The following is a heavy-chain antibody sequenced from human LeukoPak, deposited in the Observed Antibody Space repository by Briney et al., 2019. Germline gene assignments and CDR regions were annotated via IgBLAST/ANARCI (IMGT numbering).Heavy chain of an antibody. J-gene: IGHJ4*02. V-gene: IGHV1-2*06. CDR1: GYTFTGYY. Sequence: ASVKVSCKASGYTFTGYYMHWVRQAPGQGLEWMGRINPNSGGTNYAQKFQGRVTMTRDTTISTAYMELSSLRSDDTAVYYCARGSSSPYYFDYWGQGTLVTVSS. CDR3: ARGSSSPYYFDY. D-gene: IGHD6-6*01. CDR2: INPNSGGT.